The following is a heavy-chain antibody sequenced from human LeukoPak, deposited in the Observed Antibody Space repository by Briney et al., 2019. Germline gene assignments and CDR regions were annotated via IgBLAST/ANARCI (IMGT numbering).Heavy chain of an antibody. J-gene: IGHJ2*01. CDR3: AGRDTTGYIPREWDYWYIDL. Sequence: GGSLRLSCAASGFTFSSYEMNWVRQAPGKGLEWVSYISSSGSTIYYADSVKGRFTISRDNAKNSLYLQMNSLRAEDTAVYYCAGRDTTGYIPREWDYWYIDLWGRGTLVSVSS. D-gene: IGHD1-1*01. V-gene: IGHV3-48*03. CDR2: ISSSGSTI. CDR1: GFTFSSYE.